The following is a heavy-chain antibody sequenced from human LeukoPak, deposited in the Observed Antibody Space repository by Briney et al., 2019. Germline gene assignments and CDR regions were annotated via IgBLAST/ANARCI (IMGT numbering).Heavy chain of an antibody. D-gene: IGHD5-24*01. J-gene: IGHJ4*02. CDR3: VRDLVYKIDY. V-gene: IGHV3-74*01. CDR2: ISHDGII. Sequence: GGSLRLSCETAGFRFSDYVMRWVRRTPGKGLAWVSRISHDGIISYADSVEGRFTISRDNAKNTLILQMNSLRVEDTAVYYCVRDLVYKIDYWGRGTLVTVSS. CDR1: GFRFSDYV.